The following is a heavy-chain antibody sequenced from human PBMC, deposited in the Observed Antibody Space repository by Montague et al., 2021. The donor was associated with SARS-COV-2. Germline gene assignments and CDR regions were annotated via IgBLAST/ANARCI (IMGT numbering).Heavy chain of an antibody. CDR1: GFTFDDYA. CDR2: ISWNSGSI. CDR3: AKLGSYTDY. D-gene: IGHD2-2*02. V-gene: IGHV3-9*01. Sequence: SLRLSCAASGFTFDDYAMHWVRQAPGKGLEWVSGISWNSGSIYYADSVKGRFTISRDNAKNSLYLQMNSLRAEDTALYYCAKLGSYTDYWGQGTLVTVSS. J-gene: IGHJ4*02.